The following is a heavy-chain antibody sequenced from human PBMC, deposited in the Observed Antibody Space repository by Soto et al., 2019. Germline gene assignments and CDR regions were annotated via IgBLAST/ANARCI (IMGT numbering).Heavy chain of an antibody. CDR3: ARDILTRPNY. CDR2: INHSGST. V-gene: IGHV4-34*01. J-gene: IGHJ4*02. Sequence: SETLSLTCAVYGGSFSGYYWSWIRQPPGKGLEWIGEINHSGSTNYNPSLKSRVTISVDTSKNQFSLKLSSVTAADTAVYYCARDILTRPNYWGQGTLVTVSS. D-gene: IGHD3-9*01. CDR1: GGSFSGYY.